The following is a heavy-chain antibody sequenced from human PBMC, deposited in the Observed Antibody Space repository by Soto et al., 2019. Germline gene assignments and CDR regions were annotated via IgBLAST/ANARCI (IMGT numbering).Heavy chain of an antibody. J-gene: IGHJ4*02. CDR3: ARASMVEFYYFDY. CDR1: GGTFSSYT. D-gene: IGHD3-10*01. V-gene: IGHV1-69*02. CDR2: IIPILGIA. Sequence: GASVKVSCKASGGTFSSYTISWVRQAPGQGLEWMGRIIPILGIANYAQKFQGRVTITADKSTSTAYMELSSLRSEDTAVYYCARASMVEFYYFDYWGQGTLVTVSS.